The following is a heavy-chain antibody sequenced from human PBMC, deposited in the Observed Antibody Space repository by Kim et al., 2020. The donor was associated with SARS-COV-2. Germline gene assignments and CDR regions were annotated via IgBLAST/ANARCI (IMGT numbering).Heavy chain of an antibody. V-gene: IGHV3-23*01. CDR2: ISGSGGST. CDR1: GFTFSTYA. CDR3: AKDVILDSCFPPCYFDS. D-gene: IGHD1-1*01. Sequence: GGSLRLSCAASGFTFSTYAMNWVRRAPGKGLEWVSGISGSGGSTYYADSVKGRFTISRDNSKNTLYLQINSLRAEDTAVYYCAKDVILDSCFPPCYFDS. J-gene: IGHJ4*01.